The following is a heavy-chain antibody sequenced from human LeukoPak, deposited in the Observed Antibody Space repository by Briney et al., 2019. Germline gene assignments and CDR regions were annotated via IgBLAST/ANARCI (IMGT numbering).Heavy chain of an antibody. V-gene: IGHV3-9*01. CDR1: GFTFDDYA. J-gene: IGHJ4*02. CDR3: AKAILDMTTVTSFDY. D-gene: IGHD4-17*01. Sequence: GGSLRLPCAASGFTFDDYAMHWVRQAPGKGLEWVSGISWNSGSIGYADSVKGRFTISRDNAKNSLYLQMNSLRAEDTALYYCAKAILDMTTVTSFDYWGQGTLVTVSS. CDR2: ISWNSGSI.